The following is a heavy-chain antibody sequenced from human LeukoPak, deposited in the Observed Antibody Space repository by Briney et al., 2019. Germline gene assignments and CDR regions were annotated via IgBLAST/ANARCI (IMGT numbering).Heavy chain of an antibody. D-gene: IGHD1-26*01. CDR3: AREFGGGSYSPFDY. CDR2: INPNSGGT. CDR1: GYTFIGYY. V-gene: IGHV1-2*02. J-gene: IGHJ4*02. Sequence: GASVKVSCKASGYTFIGYYMHWVRQAPGQGLEWMGWINPNSGGTNYAQKFQGRVTMTRDTSISTAYTELSRLRSDDTAVYYCAREFGGGSYSPFDYWGQGTLVTVSS.